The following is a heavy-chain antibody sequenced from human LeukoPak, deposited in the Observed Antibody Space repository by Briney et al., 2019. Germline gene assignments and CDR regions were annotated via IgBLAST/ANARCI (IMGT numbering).Heavy chain of an antibody. V-gene: IGHV4-39*07. CDR3: ARGDRYYGSGSYGN. D-gene: IGHD3-10*01. Sequence: PSETLSLTCTVSGGSISSSPYYWGWIRQPPGKGLEWIGSIYYSGTTHYNPSLKSRVTISVDTSKNQFSLKLSSVTAADTAVYYCARGDRYYGSGSYGNWGQGTLVTVSS. CDR2: IYYSGTT. J-gene: IGHJ4*02. CDR1: GGSISSSPYY.